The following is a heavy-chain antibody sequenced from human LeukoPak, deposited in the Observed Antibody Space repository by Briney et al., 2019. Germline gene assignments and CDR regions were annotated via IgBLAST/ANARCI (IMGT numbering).Heavy chain of an antibody. V-gene: IGHV3-33*01. CDR1: GFTFSNYD. CDR3: ARVGGYYQNWFDP. D-gene: IGHD3-22*01. J-gene: IGHJ5*02. Sequence: GRSLRLSCAASGFTFSNYDMYWVRQAPGKGLEWVALNADSVKGRFTISRDNSKNTLYLQMNSLRAEDTAVYYCARVGGYYQNWFDPWGQGTLVTVSS.